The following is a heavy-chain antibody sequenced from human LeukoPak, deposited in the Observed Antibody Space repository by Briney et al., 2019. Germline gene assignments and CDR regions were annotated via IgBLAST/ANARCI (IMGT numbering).Heavy chain of an antibody. V-gene: IGHV3-21*01. CDR1: GFTFSSYS. CDR2: ISSSSSYI. J-gene: IGHJ5*02. CDR3: ASLGAVAGTSGWFDP. D-gene: IGHD6-19*01. Sequence: GGSLRLSCAASGFTFSSYSMNWVSQAPGKGLEWVSSISSSSSYIYYADSVKGRFTISRDNAKNSLYLQMNSLRAEDTAAYYCASLGAVAGTSGWFDPWGQGTLVTVSS.